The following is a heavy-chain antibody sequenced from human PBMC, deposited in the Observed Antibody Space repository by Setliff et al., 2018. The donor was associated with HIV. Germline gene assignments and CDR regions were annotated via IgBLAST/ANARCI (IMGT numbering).Heavy chain of an antibody. V-gene: IGHV4-39*07. CDR1: GGSMSSSGPGYY. CDR2: VYYRGNT. J-gene: IGHJ3*02. CDR3: ARLTYCGPNCQSVGIGRAAFDI. D-gene: IGHD2-21*01. Sequence: PSETLSLTCTVSGGSMSSSGPGYYWGWVRQTPGGGLEWIGSVYYRGNTNYNPSLKSRVTMSVDTSRNRASLKLSSVTAADTAVYYCARLTYCGPNCQSVGIGRAAFDIWGQGTRVTVSS.